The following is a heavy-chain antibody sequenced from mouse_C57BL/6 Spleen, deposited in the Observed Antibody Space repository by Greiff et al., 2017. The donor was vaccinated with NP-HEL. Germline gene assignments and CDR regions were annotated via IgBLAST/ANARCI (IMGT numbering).Heavy chain of an antibody. J-gene: IGHJ3*01. CDR3: AKSGGDYEGWFAY. CDR2: IGGGGST. Sequence: VQLQQSGPGLVAPSQSLSITCTVSGFSLTSYGVDWVRQPPGKGLEWLGVIGGGGSTNYNSALMSRISISKDNTKSQVFLKMNSLQTDDTAMFYCAKSGGDYEGWFAYWGQGTLVTVSA. CDR1: GFSLTSYG. V-gene: IGHV2-9*01. D-gene: IGHD2-4*01.